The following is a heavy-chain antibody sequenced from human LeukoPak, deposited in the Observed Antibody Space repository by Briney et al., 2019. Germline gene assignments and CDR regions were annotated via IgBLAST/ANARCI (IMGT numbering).Heavy chain of an antibody. J-gene: IGHJ3*02. D-gene: IGHD3-10*01. CDR2: ISYDGSNK. V-gene: IGHV3-30*18. CDR3: AKDLRRRYYFGSGSRGGTFDI. CDR1: GFMFSNYG. Sequence: GGSLRLSCAASGFMFSNYGMQWVRQAPGKGLEWVAVISYDGSNKYYADSVKGRFTISRDNSKNTLYLQMNSLRAEDTAVYYCAKDLRRRYYFGSGSRGGTFDIWGQGTRVTVSS.